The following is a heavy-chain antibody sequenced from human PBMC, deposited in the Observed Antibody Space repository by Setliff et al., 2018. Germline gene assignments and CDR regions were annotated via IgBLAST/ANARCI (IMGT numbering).Heavy chain of an antibody. J-gene: IGHJ6*02. CDR3: AREHGYSYGQTYYYYGMDV. CDR1: GGSISSSSYY. V-gene: IGHV4-39*07. CDR2: IYYSGST. Sequence: SETLSLTCTVSGGSISSSSYYWGWIRQPPGKGLEWIGSIYYSGSTKYNPSLESRVTVSVDTSKNQFSLKLSSVTAADTAVYYCAREHGYSYGQTYYYYGMDVWGQGNAGHRLL. D-gene: IGHD5-18*01.